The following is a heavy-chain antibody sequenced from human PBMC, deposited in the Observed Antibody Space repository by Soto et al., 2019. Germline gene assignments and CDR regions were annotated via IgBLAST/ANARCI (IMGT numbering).Heavy chain of an antibody. V-gene: IGHV3-66*01. CDR1: GFTVSTNH. CDR3: ARGLDTTYWRMDV. D-gene: IGHD1-1*01. J-gene: IGHJ6*03. CDR2: IYSVGTT. Sequence: GGSRRLSGGASGFTVSTNHMSWVRQAPGKGLEWVSVIYSVGTTYYADSVKGRFTISRDNSKNTLYFQMNSLRAEDTAVYFCARGLDTTYWRMDVWGKGTTVTVSS.